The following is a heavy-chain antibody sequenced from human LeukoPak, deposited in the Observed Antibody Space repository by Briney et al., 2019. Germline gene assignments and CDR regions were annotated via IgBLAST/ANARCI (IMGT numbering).Heavy chain of an antibody. J-gene: IGHJ4*02. CDR2: INHSGST. CDR3: ARLGYDILTGLDY. CDR1: GGSFSGYY. D-gene: IGHD3-9*01. V-gene: IGHV4-34*01. Sequence: SETLSLTCAVYGGSFSGYYWSWIRQPPGKGLEWIGEINHSGSTNYNPSLKSRVTISVDTSKNQFSLKLSSVTAADTAVYYCARLGYDILTGLDYWGQGTLATVSS.